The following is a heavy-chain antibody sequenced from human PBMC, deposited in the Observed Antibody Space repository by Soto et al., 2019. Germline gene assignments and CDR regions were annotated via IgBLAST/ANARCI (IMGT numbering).Heavy chain of an antibody. Sequence: ASVKVTCKTSGYNIADNNIYWVRQASGQRIEWMGWVNSANGNTKYSQNFQNRFTISRDTSASTSFMELSSLRSEDTAVYYCAREILKRAYYYDKSDNRKWYDPWGQRTLVIVSA. CDR3: AREILKRAYYYDKSDNRKWYDP. J-gene: IGHJ5*01. D-gene: IGHD3-22*01. V-gene: IGHV1-3*01. CDR1: GYNIADNN. CDR2: VNSANGNT.